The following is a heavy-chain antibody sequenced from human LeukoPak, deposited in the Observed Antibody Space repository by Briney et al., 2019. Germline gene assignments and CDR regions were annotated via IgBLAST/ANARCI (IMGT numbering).Heavy chain of an antibody. Sequence: GGSLRLSCAASGFTFSSYAMSWVRQAPGKGLEWVSSISGSGYVTYYADSVKGRFTLSRDNFENTLYLRMNSLRAEDTAVYYCAINGSSWYDYWGQGTLVTVSS. V-gene: IGHV3-23*01. D-gene: IGHD6-13*01. J-gene: IGHJ4*02. CDR1: GFTFSSYA. CDR3: AINGSSWYDY. CDR2: ISGSGYVT.